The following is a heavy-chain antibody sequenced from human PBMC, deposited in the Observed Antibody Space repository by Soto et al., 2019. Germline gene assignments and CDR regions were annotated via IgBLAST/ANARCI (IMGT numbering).Heavy chain of an antibody. J-gene: IGHJ4*02. D-gene: IGHD3-22*01. CDR2: ISPMFGAA. V-gene: IGHV1-69*19. CDR1: GGTFNTYA. CDR3: AREVQVNTPAFGY. Sequence: QVQLVQSGAEMKKPGSSVKVSCQSSGGTFNTYAMNWVRQAPGQGPEWMGDISPMFGAANYAPEFQGRVTVTGDESTGTSSTQLSSLTSVDTALYFCAREVQVNTPAFGYWGQGTLVTVSS.